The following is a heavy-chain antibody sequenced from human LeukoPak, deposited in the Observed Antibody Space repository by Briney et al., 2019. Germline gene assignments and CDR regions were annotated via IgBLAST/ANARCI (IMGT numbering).Heavy chain of an antibody. J-gene: IGHJ4*02. CDR1: GGSISSYY. Sequence: SETLSLTCTVSGGSISSYYWSWIRQPPGKGLEWIGYIYYSGSTNYNPSLKSRVTISVDTSKNQFSLKLSSVTAADTAVYYCARDVGTALVTGDYWGQGTLVTVSS. CDR2: IYYSGST. V-gene: IGHV4-59*01. D-gene: IGHD5-18*01. CDR3: ARDVGTALVTGDY.